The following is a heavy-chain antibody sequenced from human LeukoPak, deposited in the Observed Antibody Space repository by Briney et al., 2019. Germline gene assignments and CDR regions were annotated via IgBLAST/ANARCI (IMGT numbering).Heavy chain of an antibody. CDR2: IYTAGTT. J-gene: IGHJ5*02. V-gene: IGHV4-4*08. CDR1: GDSFSGHY. CDR3: AKGRNWFGP. Sequence: PSETLSLTCSVSGDSFSGHYWTWIRQTPGEGLQWIGYIYTAGTTKYNPSFKSRVTISIDMSQNQFSLTLDSVTTADTAVYFCAKGRNWFGPWGQGTLVTVSS.